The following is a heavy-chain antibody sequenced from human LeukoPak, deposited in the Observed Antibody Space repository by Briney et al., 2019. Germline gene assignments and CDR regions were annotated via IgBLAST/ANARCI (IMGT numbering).Heavy chain of an antibody. D-gene: IGHD6-13*01. CDR1: GGSISSGGYS. J-gene: IGHJ4*02. Sequence: SETLSLTCAVSGGSISSGGYSWSWIRQPPGKGLEWIGYIYHSGSTYYNPSLKSRVTISVDRSKNQFSLKLSSVTAADTAVYYCARATVAAAGMDYFDYWGQGTLVTVSS. CDR3: ARATVAAAGMDYFDY. V-gene: IGHV4-30-2*01. CDR2: IYHSGST.